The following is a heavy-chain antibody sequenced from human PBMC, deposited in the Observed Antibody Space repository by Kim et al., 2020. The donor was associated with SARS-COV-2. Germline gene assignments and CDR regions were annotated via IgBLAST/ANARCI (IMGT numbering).Heavy chain of an antibody. CDR3: ARGRYGSGRDYYFDY. V-gene: IGHV4-34*01. CDR1: VGSFSGYY. D-gene: IGHD6-19*01. J-gene: IGHJ4*02. Sequence: SETLSLTCAVYVGSFSGYYWTWIRQSPGRGLEWIGEISHSGSTNYNPSLTSRVTISVDTSKNQFSLKLNSVTAADRGVYFCARGRYGSGRDYYFDYWGRG. CDR2: ISHSGST.